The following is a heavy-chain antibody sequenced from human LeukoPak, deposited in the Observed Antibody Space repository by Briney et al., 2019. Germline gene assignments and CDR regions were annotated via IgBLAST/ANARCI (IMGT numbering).Heavy chain of an antibody. CDR3: ARHRKSARNYLYYYMDV. CDR1: GDSIHSVYYY. CDR2: VYFDGET. V-gene: IGHV4-39*01. J-gene: IGHJ6*03. D-gene: IGHD6-6*01. Sequence: SETPSLTCTVSGDSIHSVYYYWGWIRQSPGKGLEWIGSVYFDGETSYSPSLKRRVIISVDTSKNQFSLNLTSVTAADTALYYCARHRKSARNYLYYYMDVWGKGTTVTVSS.